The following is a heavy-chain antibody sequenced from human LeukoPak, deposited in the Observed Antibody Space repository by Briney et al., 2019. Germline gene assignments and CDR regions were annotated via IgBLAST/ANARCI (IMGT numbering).Heavy chain of an antibody. Sequence: GASVKVSCKASGYTLTDYYLHWVRQAPGQGLKWMGWINPNSGGTNYAQKFQGRVTMTRDTSISTAYMELSRLRSDDTAVYYCARIALDGSLGYWGQGTLVTVSS. CDR3: ARIALDGSLGY. V-gene: IGHV1-2*02. D-gene: IGHD3-3*02. CDR1: GYTLTDYY. J-gene: IGHJ4*02. CDR2: INPNSGGT.